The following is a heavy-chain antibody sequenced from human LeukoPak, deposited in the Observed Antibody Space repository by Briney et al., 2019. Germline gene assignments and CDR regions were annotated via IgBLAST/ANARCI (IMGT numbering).Heavy chain of an antibody. CDR1: GYTFTSYG. Sequence: ASVKVSCKASGYTFTSYGISWVRQAPGQGLEWMGWISAYNGNTNYAQKLQGRVTMTTDTSTSTAYMELRSLRSDDTAVYYCARGSRYYGSGSSPYYFDYWGQGTLVTVSS. D-gene: IGHD3-10*01. J-gene: IGHJ4*02. V-gene: IGHV1-18*01. CDR2: ISAYNGNT. CDR3: ARGSRYYGSGSSPYYFDY.